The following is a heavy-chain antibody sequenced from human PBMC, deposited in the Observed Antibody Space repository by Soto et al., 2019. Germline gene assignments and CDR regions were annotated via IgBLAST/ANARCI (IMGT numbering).Heavy chain of an antibody. J-gene: IGHJ1*01. CDR1: GGSFSGYY. Sequence: SETLSLTCAVYGGSFSGYYWSWIRQPPGKGLGWIGEMNDSGSTNYNPSLRSRVTISVDTSKNQFALNLSSVTAADTAVYYCASSHAGTHITAAVHWGQGTLVTVSS. CDR2: MNDSGST. CDR3: ASSHAGTHITAAVH. V-gene: IGHV4-34*01. D-gene: IGHD1-20*01.